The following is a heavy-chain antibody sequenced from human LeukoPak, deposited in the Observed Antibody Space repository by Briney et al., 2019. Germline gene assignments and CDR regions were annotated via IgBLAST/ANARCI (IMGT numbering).Heavy chain of an antibody. D-gene: IGHD2-2*01. CDR2: IVVGSGNT. V-gene: IGHV1-58*02. CDR1: GYTFTSYG. J-gene: IGHJ4*02. CDR3: AADKYCSSTSCHPYFDY. Sequence: ASVKVSCKASGYTFTSYGISWVRQAPGQGLEWMGWIVVGSGNTNYAQKFQERVTITRDMSTSTAYMELSSLRSEDTAVYYCAADKYCSSTSCHPYFDYWGQGTLVTVSS.